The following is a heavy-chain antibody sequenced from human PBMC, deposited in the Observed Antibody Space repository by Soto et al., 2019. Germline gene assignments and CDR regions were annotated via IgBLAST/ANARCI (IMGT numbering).Heavy chain of an antibody. Sequence: PGKGLECVSLIQSGGPTYYAASVKGRFTISRDTSENKVHLQMDSLRAEDTAVYYCARDVFFQAGDGIRGTVPVSAFLLNRSSDL. J-gene: IGHJ2*01. D-gene: IGHD1-1*01. CDR3: ARDVFFQAGDGIRGTVPVSAFLLNRSSDL. V-gene: IGHV3-66*01. CDR2: IQSGGPT.